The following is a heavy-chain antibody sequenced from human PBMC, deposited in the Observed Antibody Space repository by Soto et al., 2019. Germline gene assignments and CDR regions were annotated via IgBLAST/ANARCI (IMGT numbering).Heavy chain of an antibody. CDR2: INHSGST. D-gene: IGHD2-8*01. Sequence: SSTXSLTCSFDVGSFSVYYCGVIRHPPGKGLEWIGEINHSGSTNYNPSLKSRVTISVDTSKNQFSLKLSSVTAADTAVYYCARLCNTDLMSYYYYGMDVWGQGTTVTVSS. J-gene: IGHJ6*02. CDR3: ARLCNTDLMSYYYYGMDV. CDR1: VGSFSVYY. V-gene: IGHV4-34*01.